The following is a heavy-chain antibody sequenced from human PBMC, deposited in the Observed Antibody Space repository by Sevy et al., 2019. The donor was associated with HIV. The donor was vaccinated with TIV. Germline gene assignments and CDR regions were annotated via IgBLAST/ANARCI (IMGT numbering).Heavy chain of an antibody. Sequence: GGSLRLSCAASGFTFSSYGMHWVRQAPGKGLEWVAVIWYDGSNKYYADSVKGRFTISRDNSKNTLYLQMNSLRAEDTAVYYCAREGGAGMGPGYSSSWYYPYYYGMDVWGQGTTVTVSS. CDR2: IWYDGSNK. V-gene: IGHV3-33*01. CDR3: AREGGAGMGPGYSSSWYYPYYYGMDV. J-gene: IGHJ6*02. D-gene: IGHD6-13*01. CDR1: GFTFSSYG.